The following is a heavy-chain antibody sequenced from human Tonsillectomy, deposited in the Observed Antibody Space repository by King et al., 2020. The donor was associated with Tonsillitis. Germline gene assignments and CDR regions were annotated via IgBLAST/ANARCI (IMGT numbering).Heavy chain of an antibody. D-gene: IGHD1-20*01. V-gene: IGHV3-23*04. CDR3: VKDNINWKPLYYCMDV. CDR2: ISGSGGGI. J-gene: IGHJ6*03. Sequence: DVQLVESGGGLVQPGGSLRLSCAASGFTVDSFAMSCVRQAPGKGLEWVSTISGSGGGIYYADSVRGRFTIFRDNYKNTLYLQMNSLRAEDTAVYYCVKDNINWKPLYYCMDVWGKGTTVTVSS. CDR1: GFTVDSFA.